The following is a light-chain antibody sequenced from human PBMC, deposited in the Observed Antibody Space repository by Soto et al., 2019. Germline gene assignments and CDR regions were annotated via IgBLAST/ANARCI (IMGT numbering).Light chain of an antibody. V-gene: IGKV3-20*01. J-gene: IGKJ1*01. CDR3: QQYGSSPWT. Sequence: EIGLTQSPGTLSLSPGERATLSCRASQSVNSIYLAWFQRKPGQAPRFLIYGASNRATGIPDRFSGSGSGTDFTLTISRLEPEDFAVYYCQQYGSSPWTFGQGTKVDI. CDR1: QSVNSIY. CDR2: GAS.